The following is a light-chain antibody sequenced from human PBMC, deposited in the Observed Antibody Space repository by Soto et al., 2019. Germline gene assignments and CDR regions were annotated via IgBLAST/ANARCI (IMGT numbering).Light chain of an antibody. CDR2: KAS. CDR1: QTISSW. J-gene: IGKJ1*01. V-gene: IGKV1-5*03. CDR3: QHYNSYSEA. Sequence: DIQMTQSPSTLSGSVGDRGTSTCRASQTISSWLAWYQQKPGKAPKLLIYKASTLKSGVPSRFSGSGSGTEFTLTISSLQPDDFATYYCQHYNSYSEACGQGTKGDIK.